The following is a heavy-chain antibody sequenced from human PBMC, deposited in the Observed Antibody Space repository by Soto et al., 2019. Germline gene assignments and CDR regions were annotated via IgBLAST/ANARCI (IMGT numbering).Heavy chain of an antibody. CDR2: IIPILGIA. CDR1: GGTFSSYT. D-gene: IGHD3-3*01. V-gene: IGHV1-69*02. Sequence: QVQLVQAGAEVKKPGSSVKVSCKASGGTFSSYTISWVRQAPGQGLEWMGRIIPILGIANYARNFQGRVTITADRSTSTAYMELSSLRSEDTAVYYCARGESGYRIDYCGQGTLVTVS. CDR3: ARGESGYRIDY. J-gene: IGHJ4*02.